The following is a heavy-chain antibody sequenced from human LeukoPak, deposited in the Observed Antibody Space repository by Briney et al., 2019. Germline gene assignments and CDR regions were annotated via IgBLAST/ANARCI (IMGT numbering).Heavy chain of an antibody. CDR2: IKQDGSEK. CDR3: QFGSGSYYNIPDNWFDP. D-gene: IGHD3-10*01. CDR1: GFTFSSYW. Sequence: GGSLRLSCAASGFTFSSYWMSWVRQAPGKGLEWVANIKQDGSEKYYVDSVKDRFTISRDNAKKSLYLQMNSLRAEDTAVYYCQFGSGSYYNIPDNWFDPWGQGTLVTVSS. J-gene: IGHJ5*02. V-gene: IGHV3-7*01.